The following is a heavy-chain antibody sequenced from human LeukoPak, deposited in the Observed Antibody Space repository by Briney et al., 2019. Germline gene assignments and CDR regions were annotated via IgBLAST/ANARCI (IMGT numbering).Heavy chain of an antibody. CDR1: GFTFSTFA. CDR3: ATYRQVLLPFES. CDR2: IFPSGGEI. D-gene: IGHD2-8*02. Sequence: GGSLRLSCAASGFTFSTFAMIWVRQPPGKGLEWVSSIFPSGGEIHYADSVRGRFTISRDNSKSTLSLQMNSLTAEDTAIYYCATYRQVLLPFESWGQGTLVTVSS. J-gene: IGHJ4*02. V-gene: IGHV3-23*01.